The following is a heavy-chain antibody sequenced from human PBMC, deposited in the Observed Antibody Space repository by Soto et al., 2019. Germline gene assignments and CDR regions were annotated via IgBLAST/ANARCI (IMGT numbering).Heavy chain of an antibody. J-gene: IGHJ4*02. V-gene: IGHV3-30*03. Sequence: QVQLVESGGGVVQPGRSLRLSCAASGFTFSSYGMHWVRQAPGKGLEWVAVISYDGSNKYYADSVKGRFTISRDNSKNTLYLQMNSLRAEDTAVYYCTTDLLRIMITFGGVIWGQGTLVTVSS. CDR2: ISYDGSNK. CDR1: GFTFSSYG. CDR3: TTDLLRIMITFGGVI. D-gene: IGHD3-16*01.